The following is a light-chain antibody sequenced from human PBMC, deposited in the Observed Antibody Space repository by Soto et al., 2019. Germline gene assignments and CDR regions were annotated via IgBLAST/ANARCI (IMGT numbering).Light chain of an antibody. Sequence: QSALTQPPSASESPGQSVTIACTGTSSDVGYYNYVSWYQQPPGKAPKLLIYDVSKRPSGVPDRFSGSKSGNTASLTVSGLQAEDEGDYYCSSYAGSNYPYVFGTGTKVTVL. CDR3: SSYAGSNYPYV. V-gene: IGLV2-8*01. CDR1: SSDVGYYNY. CDR2: DVS. J-gene: IGLJ1*01.